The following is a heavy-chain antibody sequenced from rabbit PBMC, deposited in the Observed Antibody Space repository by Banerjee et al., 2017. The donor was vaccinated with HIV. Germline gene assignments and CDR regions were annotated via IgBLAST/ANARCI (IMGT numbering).Heavy chain of an antibody. CDR1: GFSFSSRYY. CDR3: ARDAAYSSGWGAWIRGYFNL. Sequence: QSLEESGGDLVKPGASLTLTCTASGFSFSSRYYMCWVRQAPGKGLEWIACIYTGVSVITYYASWAKGRFTISKTSSTTVTLQMTSLTAADTATYFCARDAAYSSGWGAWIRGYFNLWGPGTLVTVS. D-gene: IGHD4-1*01. J-gene: IGHJ4*01. CDR2: IYTGVSVIT. V-gene: IGHV1S40*01.